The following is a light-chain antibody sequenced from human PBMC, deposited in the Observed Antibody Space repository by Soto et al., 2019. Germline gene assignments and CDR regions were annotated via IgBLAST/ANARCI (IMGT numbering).Light chain of an antibody. Sequence: EILLTQSPATLSLSPGERAALSCRASQSVSTYLAWYQQKPGQGPRLLIYDASNTATGIPARFSGSGSGTNITITISSLEPEDFAVYSCQHEIDWPLFGQGTRLEIK. V-gene: IGKV3-11*01. CDR1: QSVSTY. CDR3: QHEIDWPL. CDR2: DAS. J-gene: IGKJ5*01.